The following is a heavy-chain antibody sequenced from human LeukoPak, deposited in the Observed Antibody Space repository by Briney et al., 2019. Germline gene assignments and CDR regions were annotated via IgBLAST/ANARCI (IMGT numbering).Heavy chain of an antibody. V-gene: IGHV3-23*01. Sequence: GGSLRLSCAASGFTFDDYAMHWVRQAPGKGLEWVSGISWNSGSTYYADSVKGRFTISRDNSKNTLYLQMNSLRAEDTAVYYCAKDRVLLWFGELFPDFGYWGQGTLVTVSS. CDR2: ISWNSGST. CDR1: GFTFDDYA. CDR3: AKDRVLLWFGELFPDFGY. J-gene: IGHJ4*02. D-gene: IGHD3-10*01.